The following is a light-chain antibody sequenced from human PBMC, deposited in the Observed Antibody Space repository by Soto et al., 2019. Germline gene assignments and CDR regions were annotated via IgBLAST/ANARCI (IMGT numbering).Light chain of an antibody. V-gene: IGKV3-15*01. CDR1: ESVTNY. CDR3: QRYDNWPLT. Sequence: EIVLTQSPATLSLSPGERGTLSCRASESVTNYLAWYQQKPGQAPRLLIYHTSIRATGVPARFSGSGSGTEFSLTISSLQSEDFAVYYCQRYDNWPLTFGGGTKVDIK. CDR2: HTS. J-gene: IGKJ4*01.